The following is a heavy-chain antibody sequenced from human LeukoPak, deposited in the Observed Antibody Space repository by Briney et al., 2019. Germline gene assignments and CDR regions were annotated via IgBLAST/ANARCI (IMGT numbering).Heavy chain of an antibody. D-gene: IGHD3-16*01. V-gene: IGHV4-59*01. CDR3: ARASGGIDY. CDR1: GGSISNYY. J-gene: IGHJ4*02. Sequence: SETLSLTCTVSGGSISNYYWSWIRQPPGKGLEWIGYIYYSGSTNYNPSLKSRVTISVDTSKNQFSLKLSSVTAADTAVYYCARASGGIDYWGQGTLVTVSS. CDR2: IYYSGST.